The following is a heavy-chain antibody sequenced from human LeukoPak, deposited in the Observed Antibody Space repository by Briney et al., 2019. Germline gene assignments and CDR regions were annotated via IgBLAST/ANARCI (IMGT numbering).Heavy chain of an antibody. CDR2: IYYSGST. CDR3: ARGPVGGTTYNDGDAFDI. Sequence: SETLSLTCTVSGGSISSSSYYWGWIRQPPGKGLEWIGSIYYSGSTNYNPSLKSRVTISVDTSKNQFSLKLSSVTAADTAVYYCARGPVGGTTYNDGDAFDIWGQGTMVTVSS. J-gene: IGHJ3*02. D-gene: IGHD1-7*01. CDR1: GGSISSSSYY. V-gene: IGHV4-39*07.